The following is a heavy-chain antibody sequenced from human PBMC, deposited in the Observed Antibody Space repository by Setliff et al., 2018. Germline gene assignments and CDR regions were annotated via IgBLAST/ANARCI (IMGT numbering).Heavy chain of an antibody. D-gene: IGHD3-16*01. V-gene: IGHV4-59*01. CDR1: GGSISGYY. Sequence: SETLSLTCTVSGGSISGYYWNWIRQTPEMRLEWIGHIHFSGNTHFNPSLMSRVTMSVDTSKNQFSLNVNSVTSADTAVYYCVRGGSAWAWNYDLWGRGTLVTV. J-gene: IGHJ2*01. CDR3: VRGGSAWAWNYDL. CDR2: IHFSGNT.